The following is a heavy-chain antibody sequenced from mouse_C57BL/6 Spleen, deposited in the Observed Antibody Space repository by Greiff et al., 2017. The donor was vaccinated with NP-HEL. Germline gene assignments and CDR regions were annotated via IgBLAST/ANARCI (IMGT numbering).Heavy chain of an antibody. CDR1: GYSITSGYY. CDR2: ISYDGSN. J-gene: IGHJ4*01. V-gene: IGHV3-6*01. D-gene: IGHD1-1*01. CDR3: ARDPFYYGSSYQAMDY. Sequence: VQLKESGPGLVKPSQSLSLTCSVTGYSITSGYYWNWIRQFPGNKLEWMGYISYDGSNNYNPSLKNRISITRDTSKNQFFLKLNSVTTEDTATYYCARDPFYYGSSYQAMDYWGQGTSVTVSS.